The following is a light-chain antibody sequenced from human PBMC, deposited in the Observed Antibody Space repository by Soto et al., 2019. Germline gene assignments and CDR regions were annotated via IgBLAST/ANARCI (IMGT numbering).Light chain of an antibody. V-gene: IGKV4-1*01. CDR2: WAS. Sequence: DIVMTQSPDSLAVSLGERATINCKSSQSVLYSSNSKNYLAWYQQKPGQPPKLLIYWASSRESGVPDRFSGSGSGTDFTLTISSLQAEDVAVYYCQKDYSTPLTFGQGTKVEIK. CDR1: QSVLYSSNSKNY. J-gene: IGKJ1*01. CDR3: QKDYSTPLT.